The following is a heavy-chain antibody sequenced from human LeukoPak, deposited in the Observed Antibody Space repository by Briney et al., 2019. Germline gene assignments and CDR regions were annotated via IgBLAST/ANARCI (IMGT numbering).Heavy chain of an antibody. CDR1: GFTFSSYS. CDR3: AREQVPYDYGDY. J-gene: IGHJ4*02. Sequence: GGSLRLSCAASGFTFSSYSMNWVRQAPGKGLEWVSSISSSSSYIYYADSVKGRFTISRDNAKNSLYLQMNSLRAEDTAVYYCAREQVPYDYGDYWGQGTLVTVSS. CDR2: ISSSSSYI. D-gene: IGHD2-21*01. V-gene: IGHV3-21*01.